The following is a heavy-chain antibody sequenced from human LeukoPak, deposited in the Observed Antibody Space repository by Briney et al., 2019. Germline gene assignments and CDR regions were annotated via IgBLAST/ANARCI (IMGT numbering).Heavy chain of an antibody. V-gene: IGHV3-30*02. CDR2: IRYDGSNK. CDR1: GFTFSSYG. CDR3: AKEGRKGYYYDSSGYYLGY. J-gene: IGHJ4*02. Sequence: GGSLRLSCAASGFTFSSYGMHWVRQAPGKGLEWVAFIRYDGSNKYYADSVKCRFTISRDNSKNTLYLQMNSLRAEDTAVYYCAKEGRKGYYYDSSGYYLGYWGQGTLVTVSS. D-gene: IGHD3-22*01.